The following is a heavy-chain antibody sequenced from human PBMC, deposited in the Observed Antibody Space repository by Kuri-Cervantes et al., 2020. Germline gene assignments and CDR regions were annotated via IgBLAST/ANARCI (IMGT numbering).Heavy chain of an antibody. CDR3: AREATNCSSTSCHSGWYFDL. Sequence: SVKVSCKASGGTFSSYAITWVRQAPGQGLEWMGWIIPIFGTANYAQKFQGRVTITADKSTSTAYMELSSLRSEDTAVYYCAREATNCSSTSCHSGWYFDLWGRGTLVTVSS. V-gene: IGHV1-69*06. CDR1: GGTFSSYA. D-gene: IGHD2-2*01. J-gene: IGHJ2*01. CDR2: IIPIFGTA.